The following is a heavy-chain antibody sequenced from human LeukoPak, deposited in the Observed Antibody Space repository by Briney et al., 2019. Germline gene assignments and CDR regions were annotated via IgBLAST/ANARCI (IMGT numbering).Heavy chain of an antibody. CDR3: ARDREGLRLDY. J-gene: IGHJ4*02. D-gene: IGHD4-17*01. Sequence: SETLSLTCTVSGGSISSGGYYWSWIRQHPGKGLEWIGYICYSGSTYYNPSLKSRVTISVDTSKNPFSLKLSSVTAADTAVYYCARDREGLRLDYWGQGPLVTVSS. V-gene: IGHV4-31*03. CDR1: GGSISSGGYY. CDR2: ICYSGST.